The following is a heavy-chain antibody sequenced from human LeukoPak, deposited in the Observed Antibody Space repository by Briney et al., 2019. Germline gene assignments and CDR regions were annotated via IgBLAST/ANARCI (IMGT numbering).Heavy chain of an antibody. CDR1: GGSISSYY. CDR2: IYYSGST. V-gene: IGHV4-59*08. J-gene: IGHJ3*02. Sequence: SETLSLTCTVSGGSISSYYWSWIRQPPGKGLEWIGYIYYSGSTNYNPSLKSRVTISVDTSKNQFSLKLSSVTAADTAVYYCASSTGRAFDIWGQGTMVTASS. CDR3: ASSTGRAFDI.